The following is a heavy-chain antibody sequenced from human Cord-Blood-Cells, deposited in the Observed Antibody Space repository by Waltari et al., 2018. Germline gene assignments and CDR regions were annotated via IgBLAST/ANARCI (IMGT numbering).Heavy chain of an antibody. CDR2: TNHIGST. V-gene: IGHV4-34*01. D-gene: IGHD1-26*01. CDR1: GGSFSGYY. J-gene: IGHJ6*02. CDR3: ARGQYSGSYYYYGMDV. Sequence: QVQLQQWGAGLLKPSETLSLTCAVYGGSFSGYYWSWIRQPPGKGQEWIGETNHIGSTNYNPSLKSRVTISVDRSKSQFSLKLSSVTAADTAVYYCARGQYSGSYYYYGMDVWGQGTTVTVSS.